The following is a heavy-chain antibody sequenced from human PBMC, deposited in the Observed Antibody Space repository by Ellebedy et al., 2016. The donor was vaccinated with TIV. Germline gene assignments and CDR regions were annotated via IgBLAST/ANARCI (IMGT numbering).Heavy chain of an antibody. V-gene: IGHV1-8*03. CDR3: ARDVLPNRGAFEI. J-gene: IGHJ3*02. CDR2: MNPNSGNT. D-gene: IGHD1-14*01. CDR1: GYTFTSYD. Sequence: AASVKVSCKASGYTFTSYDINWVRQATGQGLEWMGWMNPNSGNTGYAQKFQGSVPITRNTSINTAYMELSSLRSEDTAVYYCARDVLPNRGAFEIWGQGTMVTVSS.